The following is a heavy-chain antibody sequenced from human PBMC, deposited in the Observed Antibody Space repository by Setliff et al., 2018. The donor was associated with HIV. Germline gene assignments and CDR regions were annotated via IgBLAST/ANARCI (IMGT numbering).Heavy chain of an antibody. Sequence: ASVKVSCKASGYTFTNYGISWPRQAPGQGLEWMGWISGYNSDTKYAEKVQGRVTMTTDTSTGTAYMELRSLRSDDTAVYYCAREVVPTSEYHTFDSWGQGSLVTVSS. D-gene: IGHD6-6*01. CDR1: GYTFTNYG. CDR2: ISGYNSDT. J-gene: IGHJ4*02. CDR3: AREVVPTSEYHTFDS. V-gene: IGHV1-18*04.